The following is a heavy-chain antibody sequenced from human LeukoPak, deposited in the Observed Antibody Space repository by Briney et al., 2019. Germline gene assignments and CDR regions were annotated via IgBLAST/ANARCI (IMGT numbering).Heavy chain of an antibody. CDR2: MNPNSGNT. V-gene: IGHV1-8*03. CDR1: GYTFTSYD. Sequence: ASVKVSCKASGYTFTSYDINWVRQATEQGLEWMGWMNPNSGNTGYAQKFQGRVTITRNTSISTAYMELSSLRSEDTAVYYCARVAAAGTLYRKDFDYWGQGTLVTVSS. J-gene: IGHJ4*02. D-gene: IGHD6-13*01. CDR3: ARVAAAGTLYRKDFDY.